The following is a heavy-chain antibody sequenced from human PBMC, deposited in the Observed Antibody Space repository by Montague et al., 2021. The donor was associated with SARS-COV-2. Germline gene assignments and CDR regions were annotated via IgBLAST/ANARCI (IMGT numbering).Heavy chain of an antibody. CDR2: IDYSGTT. Sequence: SETLSLTCSVSGGSITDRTYYWSCIRQSPGKGLEWIGAIDYSGTTYYXXSLKSRVTISLDTAKNQFSLKMTSVTAADTAVYYCARHWGIAAAGNWGQGTLVTVSS. V-gene: IGHV4-39*01. J-gene: IGHJ4*02. CDR1: GGSITDRTYY. CDR3: ARHWGIAAAGN. D-gene: IGHD6-13*01.